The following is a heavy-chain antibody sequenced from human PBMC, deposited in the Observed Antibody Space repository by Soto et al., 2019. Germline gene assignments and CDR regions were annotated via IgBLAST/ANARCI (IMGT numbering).Heavy chain of an antibody. D-gene: IGHD1-26*01. J-gene: IGHJ4*02. CDR1: GFTFSSYA. CDR2: ISGSGGST. CDR3: AKRAWGYFYFDY. V-gene: IGHV3-23*01. Sequence: PGGSLRLSCAASGFTFSSYAMSWVRQAPGKGLEWVSVISGSGGSTYYADSVKGRFTISRDNSKNTLYLQMSSLRAEDTAVYYCAKRAWGYFYFDYWGQGTLVTVSS.